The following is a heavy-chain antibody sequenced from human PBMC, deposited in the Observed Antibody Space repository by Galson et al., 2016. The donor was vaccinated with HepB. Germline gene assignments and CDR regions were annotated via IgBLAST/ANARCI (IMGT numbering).Heavy chain of an antibody. Sequence: SETLSLTCTVSGGSISSYYWSWIRQPPGKGLEWIGYIYYTGKTSFNPSLGSRVTMSTDTSKNQFSLKLTSVTAADTAMYYCATSLATAGNLWFDPWGQGTLVTVSS. CDR1: GGSISSYY. D-gene: IGHD6-13*01. CDR2: IYYTGKT. CDR3: ATSLATAGNLWFDP. J-gene: IGHJ5*02. V-gene: IGHV4-59*03.